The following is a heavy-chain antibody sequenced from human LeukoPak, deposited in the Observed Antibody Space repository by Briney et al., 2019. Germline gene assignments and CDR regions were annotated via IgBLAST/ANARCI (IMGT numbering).Heavy chain of an antibody. V-gene: IGHV3-74*03. Sequence: GGSLRLSCAASGFTFRNHWMHWVRQTPGKGLVWVSRISSDGSSTTYANSVKGRFTISRDNAKNTLYLQMNNLRAEDTAMYYCARDQRVTGRPDIDYWGQGTLVIVSS. D-gene: IGHD6-6*01. CDR3: ARDQRVTGRPDIDY. J-gene: IGHJ4*02. CDR1: GFTFRNHW. CDR2: ISSDGSST.